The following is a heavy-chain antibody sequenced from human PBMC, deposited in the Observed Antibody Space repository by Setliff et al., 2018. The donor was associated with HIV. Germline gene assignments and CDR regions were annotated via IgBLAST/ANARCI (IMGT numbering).Heavy chain of an antibody. D-gene: IGHD4-17*01. J-gene: IGHJ2*01. CDR2: FYYNGDS. V-gene: IGHV4-39*01. CDR1: GDSVNDRSYF. Sequence: SETLSLTCTVSGDSVNDRSYFWGWIRQPPGKGLEWIGTFYYNGDSRYNPSLKSRVTISVDTSKNQFSLNLNSVTAADSGLYFCAAHLAITVIGHWFFSLWGRGTLVTVSS. CDR3: AAHLAITVIGHWFFSL.